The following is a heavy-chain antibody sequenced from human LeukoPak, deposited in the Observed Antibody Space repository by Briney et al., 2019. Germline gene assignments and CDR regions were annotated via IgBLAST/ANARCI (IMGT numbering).Heavy chain of an antibody. V-gene: IGHV4-39*01. CDR2: IYYSGST. Sequence: PSETLSLTCTVSDGSISSSSYYWGWIRQPPGKGLEWIGSIYYSGSTYYNPSLKSRVTISVDTSKNQFSLKLSSVTAADTAVYYCASPGYCSGGSCLDGMDVWGQGTTVTVSS. CDR1: DGSISSSSYY. D-gene: IGHD2-15*01. J-gene: IGHJ6*02. CDR3: ASPGYCSGGSCLDGMDV.